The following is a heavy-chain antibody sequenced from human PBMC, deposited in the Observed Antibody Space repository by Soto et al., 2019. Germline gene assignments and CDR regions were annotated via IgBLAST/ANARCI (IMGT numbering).Heavy chain of an antibody. Sequence: PSETLSLTCTVSGDSVSIDNYYWTCIRQPPGKGLEWIGYIYSSGNTNYNPSLKSRVTISLDTSSNQFSLKLTSVTAADTAVYYCARDIRGFSRAFDYWGQGTLVTVSS. V-gene: IGHV4-61*01. J-gene: IGHJ4*02. D-gene: IGHD5-18*01. CDR2: IYSSGNT. CDR1: GDSVSIDNYY. CDR3: ARDIRGFSRAFDY.